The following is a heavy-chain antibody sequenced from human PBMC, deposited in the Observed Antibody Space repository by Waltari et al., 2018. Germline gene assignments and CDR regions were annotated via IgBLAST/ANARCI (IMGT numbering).Heavy chain of an antibody. CDR3: ARDYHYYDSSGYRGGAFDI. CDR2: IKQDGSEK. V-gene: IGHV3-7*03. D-gene: IGHD3-22*01. Sequence: EVQLVESGGGLVQPGGSLRLSCAASGFTFSSYWMSWVRQAPGKGLEWVANIKQDGSEKYYVDSGKGRFTSSRDNAKNSLYLQMNSLRAEDTAVYYCARDYHYYDSSGYRGGAFDIWGQGTMVTVSS. CDR1: GFTFSSYW. J-gene: IGHJ3*02.